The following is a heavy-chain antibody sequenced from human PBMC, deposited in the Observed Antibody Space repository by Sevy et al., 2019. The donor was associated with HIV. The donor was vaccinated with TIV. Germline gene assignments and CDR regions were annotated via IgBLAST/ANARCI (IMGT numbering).Heavy chain of an antibody. D-gene: IGHD3-10*01. J-gene: IGHJ4*02. CDR2: ISWDGGST. V-gene: IGHV3-43D*03. Sequence: GGSLRLSCAASGFTFDDYAMHWVRQAPGKGLEWVSLISWDGGSTYYADSVKGRFTISRDNSKNSLYLQMNSLRAEDTALYYCAKDGQAYGSGSYSYDYWGQGTLVTVSS. CDR1: GFTFDDYA. CDR3: AKDGQAYGSGSYSYDY.